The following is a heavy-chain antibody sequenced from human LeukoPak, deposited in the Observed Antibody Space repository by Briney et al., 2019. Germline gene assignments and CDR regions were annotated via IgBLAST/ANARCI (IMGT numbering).Heavy chain of an antibody. D-gene: IGHD2-2*02. V-gene: IGHV4-38-2*01. CDR2: IYHTGTT. Sequence: KPSETPSLTCAVSGFSISSGDYWGWIRQPPGKGLEGIGTIYHTGTTYYNPSLKSRVTIPVDTSSNQFSLRLSSVTAADTAVYYCARLDCGSTSCYKIWFDPWGQGTLVTVSS. J-gene: IGHJ5*02. CDR3: ARLDCGSTSCYKIWFDP. CDR1: GFSISSGDY.